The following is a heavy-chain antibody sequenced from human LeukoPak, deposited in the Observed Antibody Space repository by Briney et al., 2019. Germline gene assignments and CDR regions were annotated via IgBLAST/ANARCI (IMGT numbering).Heavy chain of an antibody. CDR1: GYTFTSYG. CDR3: ARDRAPWAVNWFDP. D-gene: IGHD3-10*01. CDR2: ISAYNGNT. J-gene: IGHJ5*02. Sequence: ASVKVFCKASGYTFTSYGISWVRQAPGQGLEWMGWISAYNGNTNYAQKLQGRVTMTTDTSTSTAYMELRSLRSDDTAVYYCARDRAPWAVNWFDPWGQGTLVTVSS. V-gene: IGHV1-18*01.